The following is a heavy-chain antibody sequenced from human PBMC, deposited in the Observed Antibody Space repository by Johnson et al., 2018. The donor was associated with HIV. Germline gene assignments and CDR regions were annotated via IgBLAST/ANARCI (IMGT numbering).Heavy chain of an antibody. CDR2: IYYDGTNK. D-gene: IGHD7-27*01. CDR3: ARQLGSDAFDI. Sequence: QMQLVESGGGVVRPGGSLRLSCAASGFTFSSYWMHWVRQAPGKGLVWVAVIYYDGTNKYYADSVKGRFTISRDNAMNSLYMQMNSQRAGDTAVYYCARQLGSDAFDIWGQGTMVTVSS. J-gene: IGHJ3*02. CDR1: GFTFSSYW. V-gene: IGHV3-30*03.